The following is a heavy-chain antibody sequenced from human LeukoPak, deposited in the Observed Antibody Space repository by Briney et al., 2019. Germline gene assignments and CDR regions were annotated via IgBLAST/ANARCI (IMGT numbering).Heavy chain of an antibody. CDR2: IWHDGNYK. CDR3: ARDSDYYDSSAYSFRGGLHYDF. V-gene: IGHV3-33*08. CDR1: GFTFSSYS. Sequence: GGSLRLPCAAPGFTFSSYSMNWVRQAPGKGLEWVAVIWHDGNYKYYVDSVKGRFTISRDNSKNTVYLQMNSLGAEDTAVYLCARDSDYYDSSAYSFRGGLHYDFWGRGTLVTVSS. J-gene: IGHJ4*02. D-gene: IGHD3-22*01.